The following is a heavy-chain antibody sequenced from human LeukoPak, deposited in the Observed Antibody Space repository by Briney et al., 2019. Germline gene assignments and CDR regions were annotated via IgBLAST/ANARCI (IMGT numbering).Heavy chain of an antibody. J-gene: IGHJ2*01. D-gene: IGHD3-3*01. V-gene: IGHV3-7*04. CDR1: GFTFSGYW. Sequence: SGGSLRLSCAATGFTFSGYWMSWVRQAPGKGLEWVASVKQDGSDKYYVDSVKGRFTISRDNAKSSLYVQMNSLRGEDTAVYYCARARGSGRSWYFDRWGRGAVVTVSS. CDR3: ARARGSGRSWYFDR. CDR2: VKQDGSDK.